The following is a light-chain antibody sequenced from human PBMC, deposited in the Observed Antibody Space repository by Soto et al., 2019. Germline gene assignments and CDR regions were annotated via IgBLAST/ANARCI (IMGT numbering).Light chain of an antibody. CDR2: GAS. CDR1: ESINRN. Sequence: EIGMTQSPSTLSVSPGERVTLSCRASESINRNLVWYQKRPGQAPRLVIYGASTRATGIPNRFSGSGSGTDFTLTISRLETEDFAVFYCQQYGTSEIIFGQGTRLEIK. V-gene: IGKV3D-15*01. CDR3: QQYGTSEII. J-gene: IGKJ5*01.